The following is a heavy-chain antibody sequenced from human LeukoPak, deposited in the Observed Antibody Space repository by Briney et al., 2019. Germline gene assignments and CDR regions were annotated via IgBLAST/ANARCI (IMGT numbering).Heavy chain of an antibody. CDR1: GGSISSYY. CDR3: VRRVYDILTGDPSYGMDV. Sequence: SETLSLTCTVSGGSISSYYWSWIRQPPGKGLEWIGYIYYSGSTNYNPSLKSRVTISVDTSKNQFSLKLSSVTAADTAVYYCVRRVYDILTGDPSYGMDVWGQGTTVTVSS. CDR2: IYYSGST. V-gene: IGHV4-59*08. D-gene: IGHD3-9*01. J-gene: IGHJ6*02.